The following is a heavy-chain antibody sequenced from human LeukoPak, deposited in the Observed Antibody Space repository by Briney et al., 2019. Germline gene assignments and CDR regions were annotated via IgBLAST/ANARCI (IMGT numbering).Heavy chain of an antibody. CDR2: IYYSGST. CDR1: GGSISSGGYY. CDR3: ARVRDYGDPVDY. Sequence: SQTLSLTCTVSGGSISSGGYYWSWIRQHPGKGLEWIGYIYYSGSTYYNPFLKSRVTISVDTSKNQFSLKLSSVTAADTAVYYCARVRDYGDPVDYWGQGTLVTVSS. J-gene: IGHJ4*02. D-gene: IGHD4-17*01. V-gene: IGHV4-31*03.